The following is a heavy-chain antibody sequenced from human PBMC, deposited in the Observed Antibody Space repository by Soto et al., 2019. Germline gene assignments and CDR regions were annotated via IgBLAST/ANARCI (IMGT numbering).Heavy chain of an antibody. V-gene: IGHV4-4*07. CDR2: FSLSGTT. J-gene: IGHJ4*02. Sequence: QVQLQESGPGLMKPSETLSLTCTVSGASITGSFFWSWIRQPAGKGLEWIGRFSLSGTTNYNPSLRSRVTMSADVSKNQFSLRLTSVTAADTALYYCVRGMTPPGAPAWYYFDSWGQGTLVTVSS. CDR3: VRGMTPPGAPAWYYFDS. CDR1: GASITGSFF. D-gene: IGHD2-8*02.